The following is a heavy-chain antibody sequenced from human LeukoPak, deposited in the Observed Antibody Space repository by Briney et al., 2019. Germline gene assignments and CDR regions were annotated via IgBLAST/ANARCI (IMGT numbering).Heavy chain of an antibody. CDR2: IKEDGSEK. CDR3: ARDPAGNFDY. Sequence: PGGSLRLSCAASGFAFSSYWMSWVRQAPGKGLEWVANIKEDGSEKYYVDSVKGRFIISRDNAKNSLYLQMNSLRAEDTAVYYCARDPAGNFDYWGQGTLVTVSS. V-gene: IGHV3-7*01. CDR1: GFAFSSYW. J-gene: IGHJ4*02.